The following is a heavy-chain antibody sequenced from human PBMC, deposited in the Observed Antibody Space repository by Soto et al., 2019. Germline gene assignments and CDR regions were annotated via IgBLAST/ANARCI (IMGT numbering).Heavy chain of an antibody. V-gene: IGHV1-69*13. J-gene: IGHJ4*02. CDR2: IIPFFRSS. D-gene: IGHD1-1*01. CDR1: VGTFPDYA. Sequence: SVKVSCKDSVGTFPDYAFSWVRQAPGEGREWRSGIIPFFRSSNFAQKFQSRLTISADASAGKAYMELSSLRSDDTAIYYCAKDVGFQQHLCVFDLWGQGTLVTVSS. CDR3: AKDVGFQQHLCVFDL.